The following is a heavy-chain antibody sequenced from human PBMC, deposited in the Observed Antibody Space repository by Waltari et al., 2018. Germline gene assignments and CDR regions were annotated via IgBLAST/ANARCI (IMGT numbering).Heavy chain of an antibody. Sequence: QVQLQQWGAGLLKPSETLSLTCAVYGGSFSGYYWSWIRQPPGRGLEWIGEINHSGSTNDNPSLKSRVTIAVETSKNQFSLKLSSVTAADTAVYYCARGRADIVVVPAAIPFDYWGQGTLVTVSS. J-gene: IGHJ4*02. CDR2: INHSGST. CDR1: GGSFSGYY. D-gene: IGHD2-2*01. V-gene: IGHV4-34*01. CDR3: ARGRADIVVVPAAIPFDY.